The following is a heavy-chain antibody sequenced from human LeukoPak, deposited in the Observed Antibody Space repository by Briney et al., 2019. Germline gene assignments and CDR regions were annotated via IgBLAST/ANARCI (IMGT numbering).Heavy chain of an antibody. V-gene: IGHV3-21*01. J-gene: IGHJ4*02. D-gene: IGHD1-1*01. CDR3: ARCTTGRTFGSLREIKRSREIDY. Sequence: GGSLRLSCAASGFTFSNSMNWVRQAPGKGLEWVSSISSSSSNIYYADSVKGRFTISRDNAKNSLYLQMNSLRVEDTAVYYCARCTTGRTFGSLREIKRSREIDYWGQGTLVTVSS. CDR1: GFTFSNS. CDR2: ISSSSSNI.